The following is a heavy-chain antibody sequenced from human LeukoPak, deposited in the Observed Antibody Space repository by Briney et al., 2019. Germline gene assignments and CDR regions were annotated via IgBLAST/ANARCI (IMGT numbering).Heavy chain of an antibody. Sequence: PGGSLRLSCAASGFTFSDYYMSWIRQAPGKGLEWVSYISSSGSTIYYADSVKGRFTISRDNAKNSLYLQLNSLRSEDTALYYCSTEPRSLLYWGHGTLVTVSS. J-gene: IGHJ4*01. CDR2: ISSSGSTI. V-gene: IGHV3-11*01. D-gene: IGHD4-17*01. CDR3: STEPRSLLY. CDR1: GFTFSDYY.